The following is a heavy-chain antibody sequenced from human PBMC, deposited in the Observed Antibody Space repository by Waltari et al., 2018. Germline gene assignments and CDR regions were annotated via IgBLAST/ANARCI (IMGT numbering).Heavy chain of an antibody. J-gene: IGHJ4*02. D-gene: IGHD6-6*01. CDR3: ASENEYSSSY. CDR1: GFTFSSYA. Sequence: VQLLESGGGLVQPGGSLRLSCAASGFTFSSYAMSWVRQAPGKGLEWIGSIYYSGSTYYNPSLKRRVTISVDTSKNQFSLKLSSVTAADTAVYYCASENEYSSSYWGQGTLVTVSS. CDR2: IYYSGST. V-gene: IGHV4-59*05.